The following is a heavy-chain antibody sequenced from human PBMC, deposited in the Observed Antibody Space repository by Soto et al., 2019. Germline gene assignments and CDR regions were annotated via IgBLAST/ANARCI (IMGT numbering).Heavy chain of an antibody. Sequence: SETLSLTCSVSGGSISSSSYYWGWMRQPPGKGLEWIGNIYYSGRTYSNPSLKSRVTISVETSKNQFSLKLSSVTAADTSVYYCGRLEGLATISYYFDYWGQGALVTVSS. V-gene: IGHV4-39*01. D-gene: IGHD3-9*01. J-gene: IGHJ4*02. CDR2: IYYSGRT. CDR1: GGSISSSSYY. CDR3: GRLEGLATISYYFDY.